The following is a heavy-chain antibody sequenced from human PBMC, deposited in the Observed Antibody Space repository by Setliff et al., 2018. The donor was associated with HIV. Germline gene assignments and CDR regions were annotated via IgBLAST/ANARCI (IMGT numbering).Heavy chain of an antibody. D-gene: IGHD4-17*01. CDR2: ILYGGNT. CDR1: GGSVSSRGYY. V-gene: IGHV4-39*02. Sequence: ASETLSLTCTVSGGSVSSRGYYWGWIRQPPGKGPEWIANILYGGNTYYNPSLKSRVTISVDTSKNHFSLKLNSVTAADTAVYYCAREIYGGNSRPFDYWGQGTLVTVSS. CDR3: AREIYGGNSRPFDY. J-gene: IGHJ4*02.